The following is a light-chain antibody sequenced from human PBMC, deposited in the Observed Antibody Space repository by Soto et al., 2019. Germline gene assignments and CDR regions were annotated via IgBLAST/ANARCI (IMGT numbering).Light chain of an antibody. CDR1: SSDVGNYKF. CDR2: EVS. V-gene: IGLV2-23*02. Sequence: LTQPASVSGSPGQSITISCTGSSSDVGNYKFVSWYQQYPGKAPKVMLYEVSKRPSGVSYRFSGSQSGNTASLTISGLQAEDEADYYCCSYAGSYSSYFFGTGTKVTVL. CDR3: CSYAGSYSSYF. J-gene: IGLJ1*01.